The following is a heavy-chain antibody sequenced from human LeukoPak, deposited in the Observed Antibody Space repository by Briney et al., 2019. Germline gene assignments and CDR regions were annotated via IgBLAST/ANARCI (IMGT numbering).Heavy chain of an antibody. CDR1: GFTFSSYA. V-gene: IGHV3-30*03. CDR3: ARGGSMIVTGADAFDI. Sequence: GGSLRLSCAASGFTFSSYAMHWVRQAPGKGLEWVAVISNDGTNKYYADSVKGRFTISRDNSKNTLYLQMNSLRAEDTAVYYCARGGSMIVTGADAFDIWGQGTMVTVSS. D-gene: IGHD3-22*01. CDR2: ISNDGTNK. J-gene: IGHJ3*02.